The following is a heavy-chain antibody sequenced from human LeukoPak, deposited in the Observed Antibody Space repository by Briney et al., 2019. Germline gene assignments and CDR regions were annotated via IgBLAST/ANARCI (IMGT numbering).Heavy chain of an antibody. V-gene: IGHV3-15*01. CDR2: SLSKTDGGAT. J-gene: IGHJ4*02. CDR1: GFTFSNAW. CDR3: TAGLGTTDRDY. D-gene: IGHD2/OR15-2a*01. Sequence: GGSLRLSCAASGFTFSNAWMSWVRQGPGKGLEWVGRSLSKTDGGATDYAAPVKSRFTISRDESKNTLYLQMNSLEIEDTAVYYCTAGLGTTDRDYSGQGTLVTVSS.